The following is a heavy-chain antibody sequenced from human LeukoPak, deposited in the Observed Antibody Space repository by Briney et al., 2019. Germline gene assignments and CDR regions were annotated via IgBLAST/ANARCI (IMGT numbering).Heavy chain of an antibody. CDR1: GFTFSSYW. J-gene: IGHJ4*02. CDR3: VRVALYYYGSEGYFSFEH. Sequence: GGSLRLSCAASGFTFSSYWMHWVRQAPGKGLVWVSRINSDGSSTSYADSVKGRFTISRDNAKNTLYLQMNTLRVEDTAIYYCVRVALYYYGSEGYFSFEHWGQGTPVTASS. V-gene: IGHV3-74*01. CDR2: INSDGSST. D-gene: IGHD3-10*01.